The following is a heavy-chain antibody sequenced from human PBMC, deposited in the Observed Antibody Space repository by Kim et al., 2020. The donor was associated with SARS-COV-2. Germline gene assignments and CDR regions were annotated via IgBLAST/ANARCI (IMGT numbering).Heavy chain of an antibody. CDR3: ARSGPFLEWYNFDY. D-gene: IGHD3-3*02. Sequence: PSLKSRVTISVDTSKNQFSLKLSSVTAADTAVYYCARSGPFLEWYNFDYWGQGTLVTVSS. V-gene: IGHV4-59*01. J-gene: IGHJ4*02.